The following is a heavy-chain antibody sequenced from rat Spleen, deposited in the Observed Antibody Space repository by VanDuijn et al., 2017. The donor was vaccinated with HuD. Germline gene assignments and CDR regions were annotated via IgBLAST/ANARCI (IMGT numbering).Heavy chain of an antibody. D-gene: IGHD1-11*01. Sequence: EVQLVESGGGLVQPGRSMKLSCAASGFTFSNYHMTWVRQAPTKGLEWVASISVGGGDTYYRDSVKGRFTISRDIAKSILFLEMDSLRSEDTATYYCARPTEGIAWFTYWGQGALVTVSS. CDR3: ARPTEGIAWFTY. CDR1: GFTFSNYH. CDR2: ISVGGGDT. V-gene: IGHV5-25*01. J-gene: IGHJ3*01.